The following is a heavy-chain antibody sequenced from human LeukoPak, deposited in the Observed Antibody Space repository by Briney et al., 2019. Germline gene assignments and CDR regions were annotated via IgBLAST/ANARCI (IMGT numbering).Heavy chain of an antibody. Sequence: GASVKVSCKASGFTFTGYYIHWVRQAPGQGLEWMGWIDPSSGGTNYAQKLQGRVTMTTDTSTSTAYMELRSLRSDDTAVYYCARVYGDYDLDYYYGMDVWGQGTTVTVSS. V-gene: IGHV1-2*02. CDR1: GFTFTGYY. CDR2: IDPSSGGT. J-gene: IGHJ6*02. CDR3: ARVYGDYDLDYYYGMDV. D-gene: IGHD4-17*01.